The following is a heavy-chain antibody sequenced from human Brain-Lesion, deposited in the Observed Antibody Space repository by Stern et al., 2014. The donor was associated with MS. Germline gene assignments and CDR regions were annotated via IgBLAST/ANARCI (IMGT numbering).Heavy chain of an antibody. D-gene: IGHD3-10*01. CDR3: ARDPRRGGLSGYYHGMDV. Sequence: QVQLQESGPGLVKPSGTLSLTCAVSGASISNTQWWTWVRQSPGKGLEWIGEIYQSGSAHYNPSLRGGVTISGDRSKNSFSLKLNSVTAADTAVYYCARDPRRGGLSGYYHGMDVWGQGTTVTVSS. CDR1: GASISNTQW. J-gene: IGHJ6*02. CDR2: IYQSGSA. V-gene: IGHV4-4*02.